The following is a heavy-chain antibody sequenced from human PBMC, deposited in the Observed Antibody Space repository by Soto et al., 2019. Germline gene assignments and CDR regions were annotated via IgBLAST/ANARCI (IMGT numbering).Heavy chain of an antibody. CDR1: GGSFSGYY. Sequence: QVQLQQWGAGLLKPSETLSLTCAVYGGSFSGYYWSWIRQPPGKGLEWIGEINHSGSTNYNPSLKSRVTISVDTSKNQFSLKLSSVTAADTAVYYCARGESQFYDFWSGDPALDYWGQGTLVTVSS. V-gene: IGHV4-34*01. CDR2: INHSGST. J-gene: IGHJ4*02. D-gene: IGHD3-3*01. CDR3: ARGESQFYDFWSGDPALDY.